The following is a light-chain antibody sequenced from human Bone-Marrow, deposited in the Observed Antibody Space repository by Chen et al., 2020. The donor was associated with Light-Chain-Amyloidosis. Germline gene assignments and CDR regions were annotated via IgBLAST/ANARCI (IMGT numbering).Light chain of an antibody. CDR1: SSDVAGDNH. J-gene: IGLJ1*01. CDR2: DVT. V-gene: IGLV2-14*01. CDR3: RSYTITHTLV. Sequence: QSALTQPASVSGSPGQSITISCTGTSSDVAGDNHVSWYQQHPDKAPKLMIYDVTNRPSWVPARFSGPKSDNTASLTISGLQTEDEADYFCRSYTITHTLVFGSGTRVTVL.